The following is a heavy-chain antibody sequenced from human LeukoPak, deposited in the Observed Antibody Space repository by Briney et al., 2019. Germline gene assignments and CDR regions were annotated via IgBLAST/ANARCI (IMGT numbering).Heavy chain of an antibody. CDR2: IYYSGST. Sequence: SETLSLTCTVSGGSISSGGYYWSWIRQHPGKGLEWIGDIYYSGSTYYNPSLKSRVNISVDTSKNQFSLKLSSVTAADTAVYYCARDRRGYYDSSGYFDRWGQGTLVTVSS. CDR1: GGSISSGGYY. CDR3: ARDRRGYYDSSGYFDR. J-gene: IGHJ4*02. V-gene: IGHV4-31*03. D-gene: IGHD3-22*01.